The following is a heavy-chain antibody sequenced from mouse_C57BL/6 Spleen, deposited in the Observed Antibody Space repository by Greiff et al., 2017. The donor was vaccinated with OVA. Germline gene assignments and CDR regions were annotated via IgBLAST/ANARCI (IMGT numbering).Heavy chain of an antibody. CDR3: ARQDGNQFLYYAMDY. CDR2: ISSGGSYT. D-gene: IGHD2-1*01. CDR1: GFTFSSYG. V-gene: IGHV5-6*01. Sequence: EVKLVESGGDLVKPGGSLKLSCAASGFTFSSYGMSWVRQTPDKRLEWVATISSGGSYTYYPDSVKGRFTISRDNAKNTLYLQMSSLKSEDTAMYYCARQDGNQFLYYAMDYWGQGTSVTVSS. J-gene: IGHJ4*01.